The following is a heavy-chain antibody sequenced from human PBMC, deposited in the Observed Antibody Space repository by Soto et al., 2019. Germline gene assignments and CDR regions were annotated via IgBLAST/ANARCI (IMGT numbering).Heavy chain of an antibody. Sequence: PGESLKISCKGSGYSFTSYWIGWVRQMPGKGLEWMGIIYPGDSDTRYSPSFQGQVTISADKSISTAYLQWSSLKASDTAMYYCARQNVWGSYRRHDAFDICGQGPMVTVSS. J-gene: IGHJ3*02. V-gene: IGHV5-51*01. CDR3: ARQNVWGSYRRHDAFDI. CDR2: IYPGDSDT. D-gene: IGHD3-16*02. CDR1: GYSFTSYW.